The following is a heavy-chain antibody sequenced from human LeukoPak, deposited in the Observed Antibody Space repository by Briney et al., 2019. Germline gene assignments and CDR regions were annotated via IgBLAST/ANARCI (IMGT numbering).Heavy chain of an antibody. CDR3: ARESVMSSGWYLGY. Sequence: SETLSLTCAVYGGSFSGYYWSWIRQPPGKGLEWIGEINHSGSTNYNPSLKSRVTISVDTSKNQFSLKLSSVTAADTAVYYCARESVMSSGWYLGYWGQGTLVTVSS. D-gene: IGHD6-19*01. CDR2: INHSGST. J-gene: IGHJ4*02. CDR1: GGSFSGYY. V-gene: IGHV4-34*01.